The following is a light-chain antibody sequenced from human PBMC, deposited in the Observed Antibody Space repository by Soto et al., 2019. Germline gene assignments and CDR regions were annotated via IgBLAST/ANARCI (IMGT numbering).Light chain of an antibody. J-gene: IGKJ4*01. CDR2: GAS. CDR3: QQRSNR. V-gene: IGKV3-15*01. CDR1: QSVSSN. Sequence: EIVMTQSPATLSVSPGERATLSCRASQSVSSNLAWYQQKPGQAPRLLIYGASTRATGIPARFSGSGPGTDFTLTISSLEPEDFAVYYCQQRSNRFGGGTKVDIK.